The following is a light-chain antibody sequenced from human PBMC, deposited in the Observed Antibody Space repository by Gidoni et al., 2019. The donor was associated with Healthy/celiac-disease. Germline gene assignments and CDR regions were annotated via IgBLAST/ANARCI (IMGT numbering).Light chain of an antibody. CDR3: QAWDSSTAV. CDR1: KLGDKY. J-gene: IGLJ2*01. Sequence: SYFLTQPPSVSVSPGQTASIPRSGAKLGDKYACWYQQKPGQSPVLVIYQDSKRPSGIPERFSGSNSGNTATLTISGTQAMDEADYYCQAWDSSTAVFGGGTKLTVL. V-gene: IGLV3-1*01. CDR2: QDS.